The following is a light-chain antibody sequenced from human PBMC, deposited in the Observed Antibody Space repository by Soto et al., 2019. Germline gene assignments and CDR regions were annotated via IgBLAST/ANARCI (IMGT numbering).Light chain of an antibody. V-gene: IGKV2-28*01. CDR3: MQVLESPIT. J-gene: IGKJ5*01. CDR1: QSLLHNNGYNS. CDR2: LGS. Sequence: DIVMTQSPLFLPVTLGEPASISCRSSQSLLHNNGYNSLNWYLQKPGQSPQLLIYLGSDRSSGVPDRFSGSGSGADFTLKISRVEAEDVGFYYCMQVLESPITLGQGTRLEIK.